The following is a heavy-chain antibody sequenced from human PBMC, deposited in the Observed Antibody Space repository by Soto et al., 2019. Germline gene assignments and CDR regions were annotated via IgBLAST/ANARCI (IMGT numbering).Heavy chain of an antibody. CDR2: IYWSDEK. CDR3: APLVSRAGGRIFDP. Sequence: QITLKESGPTLVKPTQTLTLTCTFSGFSLSISGEGVGWIRQPPGKALEWLALIYWSDEKQYSPSLKNRLTITKDTSKNQVVLTMTNMDPVDTGTYYCAPLVSRAGGRIFDPWGQGSLVTVSS. CDR1: GFSLSISGEG. V-gene: IGHV2-5*01. D-gene: IGHD3-16*01. J-gene: IGHJ5*02.